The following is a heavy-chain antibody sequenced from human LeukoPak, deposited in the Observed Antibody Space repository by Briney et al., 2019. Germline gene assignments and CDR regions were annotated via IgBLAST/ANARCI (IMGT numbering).Heavy chain of an antibody. CDR3: ARDHSSSWYQFDY. CDR1: GYTFTSYD. Sequence: ASVTVSCKASGYTFTSYDINWVRRATEQGLEWMGWMNPNSGNTSYAQKFQGRVTMTRDMSTSTVYMELSSLRSEDTAVYYCARDHSSSWYQFDYRGQGTLVTVSS. V-gene: IGHV1-8*01. CDR2: MNPNSGNT. J-gene: IGHJ4*02. D-gene: IGHD6-13*01.